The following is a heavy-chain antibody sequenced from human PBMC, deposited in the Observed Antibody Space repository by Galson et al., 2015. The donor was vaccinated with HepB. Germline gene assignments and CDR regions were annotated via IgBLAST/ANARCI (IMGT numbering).Heavy chain of an antibody. CDR2: IGGSSANT. Sequence: SLRLSCAASGFTFTIFAMTWVRQAPGKGLEWVSTIGGSSANTYYADSVKGRFTISRDNSKNTLYLQMNSLRAEDTAVYYCAPDKWGNYFDYWGQGTLVTVSS. CDR3: APDKWGNYFDY. V-gene: IGHV3-23*01. CDR1: GFTFTIFA. D-gene: IGHD7-27*01. J-gene: IGHJ4*02.